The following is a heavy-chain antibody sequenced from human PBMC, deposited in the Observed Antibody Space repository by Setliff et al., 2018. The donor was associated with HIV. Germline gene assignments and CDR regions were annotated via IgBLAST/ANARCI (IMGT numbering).Heavy chain of an antibody. CDR2: IYYSGST. V-gene: IGHV4-59*01. CDR1: GGSISSGY. D-gene: IGHD2-15*01. J-gene: IGHJ3*02. Sequence: SETLSLTCTVSGGSISSGYWSWIRQPPGKGLEWIGYIYYSGSTNYNPSLRSRVTISVDTSKNQFSLKLSSVTASDTAVYYCATGWRVDAFDIWGQGTMVTVS. CDR3: ATGWRVDAFDI.